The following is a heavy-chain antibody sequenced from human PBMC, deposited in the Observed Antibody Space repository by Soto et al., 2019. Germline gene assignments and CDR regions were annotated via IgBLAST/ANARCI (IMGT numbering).Heavy chain of an antibody. Sequence: EVQLLESGGGLVQPGGSVRLSCAASGFTFSRHAMSWVRQAPGKGLEWVSTLSAFDNTYYANSVRGRFIISRDISKNTLSLQMNSLRVDDTAVYYCAKVPRAYSTNMGYYFDYWGQGSLVTVSS. V-gene: IGHV3-23*01. J-gene: IGHJ4*02. CDR2: LSAFDNT. CDR3: AKVPRAYSTNMGYYFDY. D-gene: IGHD6-13*01. CDR1: GFTFSRHA.